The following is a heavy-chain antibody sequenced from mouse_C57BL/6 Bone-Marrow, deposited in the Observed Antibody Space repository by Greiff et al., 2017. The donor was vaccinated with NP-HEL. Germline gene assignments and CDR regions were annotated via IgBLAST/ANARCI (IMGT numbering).Heavy chain of an antibody. Sequence: QVQLQQPGAELVMPGASVKLSCKASGYTFTSYWMHWVKQRPGQGLEWIGEIDPSDSYTNYNQKFKGKSTLTVDKSSSTAYMQLSSLTSEDSAVYYCARDYDDDDVEGYYAMDYWGQGTSVTVSS. CDR1: GYTFTSYW. CDR2: IDPSDSYT. D-gene: IGHD2-4*01. CDR3: ARDYDDDDVEGYYAMDY. V-gene: IGHV1-69*01. J-gene: IGHJ4*01.